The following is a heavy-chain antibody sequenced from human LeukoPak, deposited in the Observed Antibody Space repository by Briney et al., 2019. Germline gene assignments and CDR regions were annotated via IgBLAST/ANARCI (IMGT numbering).Heavy chain of an antibody. CDR2: INQDGSEK. CDR3: ARDHSGLNYYYYYYMDV. Sequence: GGSLRLSCAASGFTFSSYWMSWVRQAPGKGLEWVANINQDGSEKYYVDSVKGRFTISRDNAKNSLYLQMNSLRAEDTAVYYCARDHSGLNYYYYYYMDVWGKGTTVTVSS. CDR1: GFTFSSYW. V-gene: IGHV3-7*01. J-gene: IGHJ6*03. D-gene: IGHD2-21*01.